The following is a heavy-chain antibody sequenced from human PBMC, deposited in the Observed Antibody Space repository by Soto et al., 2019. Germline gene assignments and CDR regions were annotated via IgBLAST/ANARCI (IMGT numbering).Heavy chain of an antibody. CDR3: ARDTIIRYYYYGMDV. D-gene: IGHD3-9*01. CDR1: GGSISSYY. V-gene: IGHV4-59*12. J-gene: IGHJ6*02. CDR2: VHHSWGS. Sequence: PSETLSLTCTVSGGSISSYYWSWIRQPPGKGMEWIGYVHHSWGSTYNPSLQSRVAISLDTSKSQFSLKLTSVTAADTAVYYCARDTIIRYYYYGMDVWGQGTTVTVSS.